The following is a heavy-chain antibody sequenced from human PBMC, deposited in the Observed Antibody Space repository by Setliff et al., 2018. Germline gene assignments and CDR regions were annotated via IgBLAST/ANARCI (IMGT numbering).Heavy chain of an antibody. CDR1: GYTFINFG. Sequence: ASVKVSCKASGYTFINFGISWVRQAPGQGLEWVGWISPYTGNTYYAPRLQDRVTITAGVSTSTAYMELSSLRSDDTAVYYCARDGAYCSGGSCYSFDYWGQGTPVTVSS. J-gene: IGHJ4*02. CDR2: ISPYTGNT. CDR3: ARDGAYCSGGSCYSFDY. V-gene: IGHV1-18*01. D-gene: IGHD2-15*01.